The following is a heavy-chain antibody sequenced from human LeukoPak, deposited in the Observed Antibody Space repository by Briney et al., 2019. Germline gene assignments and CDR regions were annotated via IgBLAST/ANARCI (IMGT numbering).Heavy chain of an antibody. CDR1: GGSISSYY. CDR2: IYYSGST. CDR3: ARHRQLVHWFDP. V-gene: IGHV4-59*08. J-gene: IGHJ5*02. D-gene: IGHD6-6*01. Sequence: SETLSLTCTVSGGSISSYYWSWIRQPPGKGLEWIGSIYYSGSTNYNPSLKSRVTISVDASKNQFSLNLSSVTAADTAVYYCARHRQLVHWFDPWGQGVLVTVSS.